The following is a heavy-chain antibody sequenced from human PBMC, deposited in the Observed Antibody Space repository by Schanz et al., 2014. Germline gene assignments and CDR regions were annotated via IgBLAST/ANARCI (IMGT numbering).Heavy chain of an antibody. V-gene: IGHV4-61*02. CDR2: VFPNGIT. J-gene: IGHJ2*01. Sequence: QVQLQESGPGLVKPSQTLSLTCTVSGGSIRSGTYYWSWIRQPAGKALEWVGRVFPNGITNYNPSLKRRGPQPLTPSKNQFSLTLTSRTAADTAVYYCARDTTWRLDLWGRGTLVTVSS. CDR1: GGSIRSGTYY. CDR3: ARDTTWRLDL. D-gene: IGHD1-1*01.